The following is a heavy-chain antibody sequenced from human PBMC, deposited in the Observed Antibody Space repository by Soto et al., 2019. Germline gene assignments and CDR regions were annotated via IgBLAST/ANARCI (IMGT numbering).Heavy chain of an antibody. V-gene: IGHV4-4*02. CDR1: GGSISTSNW. CDR3: ARDGIVVVTAIHPAYYYYYGMDV. D-gene: IGHD2-21*02. CDR2: IYHSGST. J-gene: IGHJ6*02. Sequence: QVQLQESGPGLVKPSGTLSLTCAVSGGSISTSNWWSWVRQPPGKGLEWTGEIYHSGSTNYNPSLKSRVTISVDKSKNQFSLKLSSVTAADTAVYYCARDGIVVVTAIHPAYYYYYGMDVWGQGTTVTVSS.